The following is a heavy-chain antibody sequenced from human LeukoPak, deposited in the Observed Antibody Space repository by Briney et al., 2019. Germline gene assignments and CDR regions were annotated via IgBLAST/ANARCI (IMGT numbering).Heavy chain of an antibody. Sequence: RGSRRLSCAAYGCTLSNYSMHWVSQAPEKGLEYDSGISTNGGTTYYPSCAKGRFTMSKDNSKHTLYLQMGSLRAEDMALYYCARDHCGGGSCHLPDWYFDLWGRGTPVTVSS. J-gene: IGHJ2*01. D-gene: IGHD2-15*01. CDR2: ISTNGGTT. V-gene: IGHV3-64*01. CDR1: GCTLSNYS. CDR3: ARDHCGGGSCHLPDWYFDL.